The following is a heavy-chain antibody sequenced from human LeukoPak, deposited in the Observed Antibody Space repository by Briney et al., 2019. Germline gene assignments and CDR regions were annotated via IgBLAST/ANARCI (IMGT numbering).Heavy chain of an antibody. V-gene: IGHV3-48*03. J-gene: IGHJ4*02. CDR1: GFTLIGYE. CDR3: ARGRGGDRGTSSTYFDY. CDR2: SSSSGGTI. Sequence: GGSLRLSCAASGFTLIGYEMNWVRQARGKGLEWVSYSSSSGGTIYYADSVKGRFTISRDNAKNSLYLQMNSLRAEDTAVYYCARGRGGDRGTSSTYFDYWGQGTLVTVSS. D-gene: IGHD3-16*01.